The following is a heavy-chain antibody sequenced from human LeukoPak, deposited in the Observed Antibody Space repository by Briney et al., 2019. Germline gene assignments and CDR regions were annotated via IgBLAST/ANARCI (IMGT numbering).Heavy chain of an antibody. CDR2: IYHSGST. D-gene: IGHD6-13*01. J-gene: IGHJ4*02. CDR1: GGSISSSNW. CDR3: RGYSSSWYYFDY. V-gene: IGHV4-4*02. Sequence: SGTLSLTCAVSGGSISSSNWWSWVRQPPGKGLEWIGEIYHSGSTNYNPSLKSRVTISVDKSKNQFSLKLSSVTAADTAVYYCRGYSSSWYYFDYWGQGTLVTVSS.